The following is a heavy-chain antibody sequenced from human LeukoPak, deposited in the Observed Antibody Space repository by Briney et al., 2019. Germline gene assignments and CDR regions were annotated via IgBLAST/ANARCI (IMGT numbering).Heavy chain of an antibody. J-gene: IGHJ4*02. D-gene: IGHD6-13*01. Sequence: GGSLRLSCAASGFTFSSYSMNWGRQAPGKGLEWVSSISSSSYIYYADSVKGRFTISRDNAKNSLYLQMNSLRAEDTAVYYCARDKGSSWSGGFDYWGQGTLVTVSS. CDR2: ISSSSYI. CDR1: GFTFSSYS. V-gene: IGHV3-21*01. CDR3: ARDKGSSWSGGFDY.